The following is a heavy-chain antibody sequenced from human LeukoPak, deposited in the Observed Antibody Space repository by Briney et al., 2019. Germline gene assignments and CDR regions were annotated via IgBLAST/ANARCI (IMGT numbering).Heavy chain of an antibody. CDR1: VFTFRTYG. CDR2: IKYDGSNI. V-gene: IGHV3-30*02. CDR3: VTDHPHGTYFES. J-gene: IGHJ4*02. Sequence: GGSLRLSCAASVFTFRTYGMHWVRQAPGKALEWVALIKYDGSNIYYGDSVRGRFTISRDNSKESLYLQMNSLKTEDTAVYYCVTDHPHGTYFESWGQGTLVTVSS. D-gene: IGHD1-1*01.